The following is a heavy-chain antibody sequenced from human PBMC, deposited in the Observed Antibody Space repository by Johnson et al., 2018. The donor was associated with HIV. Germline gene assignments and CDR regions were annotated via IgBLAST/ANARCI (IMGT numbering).Heavy chain of an antibody. CDR1: GFIFSSYG. Sequence: QVQLVESGGGVVQPGRSLRLSCAASGFIFSSYGMHWVRQAPGKGLEWVAVIWYDGSNKHYADSVKGRFTISRDSSKNTLYLHVNSLRAEDTAIYYCATHLDDYGDTLTDDAFDVWGQGTMVTVSS. CDR2: IWYDGSNK. D-gene: IGHD4/OR15-4a*01. J-gene: IGHJ3*01. V-gene: IGHV3-33*01. CDR3: ATHLDDYGDTLTDDAFDV.